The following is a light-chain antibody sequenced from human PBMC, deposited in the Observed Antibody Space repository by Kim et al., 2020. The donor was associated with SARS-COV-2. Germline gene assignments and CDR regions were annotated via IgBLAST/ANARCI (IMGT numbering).Light chain of an antibody. V-gene: IGKV3-20*01. Sequence: EIVLTQSPGTMSLSPGERATLSCRASQSIPSNYLAWYQQKPGQAPRLVISDVSSRATGIPDRFSGNGSGTDFTLSISRLEPEDFAVYYCQQHHTSPLTFGGGTKVDIK. CDR1: QSIPSNY. CDR2: DVS. CDR3: QQHHTSPLT. J-gene: IGKJ4*01.